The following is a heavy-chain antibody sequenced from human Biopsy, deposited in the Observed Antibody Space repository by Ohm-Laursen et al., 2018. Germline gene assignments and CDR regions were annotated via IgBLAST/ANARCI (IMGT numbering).Heavy chain of an antibody. D-gene: IGHD3-22*01. CDR2: IFNSANT. Sequence: TLSLTCTVSGGSTSRGGSCWSWIRQRPGKGLEWIGYIFNSANTYYNPSLKNLITISGDTSKNQFSLKLNSVTAADTAVYYCARGDYFDSNGYFWSDPWGQGTLVTVSS. J-gene: IGHJ5*02. V-gene: IGHV4-31*01. CDR1: GGSTSRGGSC. CDR3: ARGDYFDSNGYFWSDP.